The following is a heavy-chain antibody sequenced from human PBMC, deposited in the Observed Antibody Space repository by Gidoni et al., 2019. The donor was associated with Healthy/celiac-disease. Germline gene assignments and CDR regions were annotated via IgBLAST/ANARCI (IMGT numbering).Heavy chain of an antibody. CDR2: INHSGST. V-gene: IGHV4-34*01. J-gene: IGHJ2*01. CDR1: GGSFTGYY. CDR3: ARGRKTAVAGSRKNWYFDL. Sequence: QVQLQQWGAGLLKPSETLSLTCAVYGGSFTGYYWSWIRQPPGKGLEWIGEINHSGSTNYNPSLKSRVTISVDTSKNQFSLKLSSVTAADTAVYYCARGRKTAVAGSRKNWYFDLWGRGTLVTVSS. D-gene: IGHD6-19*01.